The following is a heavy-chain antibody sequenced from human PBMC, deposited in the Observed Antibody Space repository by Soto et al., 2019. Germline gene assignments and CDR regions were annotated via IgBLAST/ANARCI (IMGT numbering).Heavy chain of an antibody. Sequence: QLQLQESGPGLVKPSETLSLTCTVSGGSISSSSYYWGWIRQPPGKGLEWIGSIYYSGSTYYNPSLKSRVTISVDTSKNQFSLKLSSVTAADTAVYYCAIFATYYYDSSGYYDFDYWGQGTLVTVSS. V-gene: IGHV4-39*01. D-gene: IGHD3-22*01. J-gene: IGHJ4*02. CDR1: GGSISSSSYY. CDR3: AIFATYYYDSSGYYDFDY. CDR2: IYYSGST.